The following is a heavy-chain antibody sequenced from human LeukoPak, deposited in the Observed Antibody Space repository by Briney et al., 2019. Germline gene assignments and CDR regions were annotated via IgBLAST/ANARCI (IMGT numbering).Heavy chain of an antibody. CDR2: TYYRSKWYN. CDR1: GDSVSSNSAA. Sequence: SQTLSLTCAISGDSVSSNSAAWYWIRLSPSRGLEWLGRTYYRSKWYNDSALSVKSRITINPDTSKNQFSLQLDSVTPEDTAMYYCARGINRVLDYWGQGALVTVSS. V-gene: IGHV6-1*01. CDR3: ARGINRVLDY. D-gene: IGHD3-10*01. J-gene: IGHJ4*02.